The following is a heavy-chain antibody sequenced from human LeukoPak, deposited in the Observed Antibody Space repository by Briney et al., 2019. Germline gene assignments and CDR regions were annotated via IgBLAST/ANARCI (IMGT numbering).Heavy chain of an antibody. D-gene: IGHD3/OR15-3a*01. V-gene: IGHV4-59*01. Sequence: SETLSLTCTVSGGSISSYYWSWIRQPPGKGLEWVGYIYYSGSTNYNPSLKSRVTISVDTSKNQFSLKLSPVTAADTAVYYCARGYEFWSGYSAYYYGIDVWGQGTTVTVSS. CDR3: ARGYEFWSGYSAYYYGIDV. CDR1: GGSISSYY. J-gene: IGHJ6*02. CDR2: IYYSGST.